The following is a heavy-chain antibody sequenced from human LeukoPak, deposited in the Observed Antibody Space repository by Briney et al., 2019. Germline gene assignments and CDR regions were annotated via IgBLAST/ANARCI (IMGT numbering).Heavy chain of an antibody. J-gene: IGHJ6*03. CDR1: GYLFNTYW. Sequence: GASPDLYLQGSGYLFNTYWFGWVRQLPAKGLEWVGVSYPGDSGTRYSPSFQGQVTISADKSINPAYLQWSSLKASDTAMYYCARRSAVAPYYYMDVWGKGTTVTVSS. CDR3: ARRSAVAPYYYMDV. V-gene: IGHV5-51*01. CDR2: SYPGDSGT.